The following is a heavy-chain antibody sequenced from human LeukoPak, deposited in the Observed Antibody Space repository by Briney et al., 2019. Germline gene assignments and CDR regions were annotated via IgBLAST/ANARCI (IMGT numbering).Heavy chain of an antibody. CDR1: GFSSSNAW. J-gene: IGHJ6*02. Sequence: GGSMRPSSAASGFSSSNAWMSWVRQAPGNRLEWVGRIKSETDGGTTDYAAAEKGRSTISTNASKNTLYLPTNSLKTEDTAVYYCTTNSPQNPPDYYNGTDVWGQGTTVTVSS. CDR2: IKSETDGGTT. CDR3: TTNSPQNPPDYYNGTDV. V-gene: IGHV3-15*01.